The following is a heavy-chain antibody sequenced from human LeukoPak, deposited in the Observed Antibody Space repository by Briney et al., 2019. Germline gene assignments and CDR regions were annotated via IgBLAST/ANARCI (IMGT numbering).Heavy chain of an antibody. CDR2: ISGSGGTT. Sequence: PGGSLGLSCAASGFTFSSYDMSWVRQAPGKGLEWVSAISGSGGTTYFADSVKGRFTISRDNSKNTVYMQMNSLRAEDTAVYYCAKRGGYYYDYWGQGTLVTVTS. CDR3: AKRGGYYYDY. CDR1: GFTFSSYD. D-gene: IGHD2-15*01. J-gene: IGHJ4*02. V-gene: IGHV3-23*01.